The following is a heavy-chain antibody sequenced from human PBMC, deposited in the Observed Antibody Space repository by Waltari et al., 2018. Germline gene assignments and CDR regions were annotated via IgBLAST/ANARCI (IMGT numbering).Heavy chain of an antibody. V-gene: IGHV3-74*01. CDR2: INIAGSRP. Sequence: EVQLVESGGGLVQPGGCLRLHCAAPGYQFSTNWLHWGGRAPGKGLGWCERINIAGSRPTYASCVRGRFTISRANAKNTLYLRRNGWGAEDTAGISGGGPVEYRIFDYCGQGTLVTVSS. D-gene: IGHD6-6*01. CDR1: GYQFSTNW. CDR3: GGPVEYRIFDY. J-gene: IGHJ4*02.